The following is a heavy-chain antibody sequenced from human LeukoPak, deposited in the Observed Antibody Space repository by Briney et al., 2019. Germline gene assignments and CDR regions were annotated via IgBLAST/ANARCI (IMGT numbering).Heavy chain of an antibody. D-gene: IGHD2-8*01. Sequence: KPSETLSLTCTVSGGSISGSSYYWGWIRQPPGKGLEWIGYIYYSGSTNYNPSLKSRVTISVDTSKNQFSLKLSSVTAADTAVYYCARGPAMVVDGNYYYGMDVWGQGTTVTVSS. V-gene: IGHV4-61*05. CDR2: IYYSGST. J-gene: IGHJ6*02. CDR3: ARGPAMVVDGNYYYGMDV. CDR1: GGSISGSSYY.